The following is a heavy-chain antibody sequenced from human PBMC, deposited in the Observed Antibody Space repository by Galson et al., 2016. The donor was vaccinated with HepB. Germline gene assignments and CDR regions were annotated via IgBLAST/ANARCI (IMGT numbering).Heavy chain of an antibody. Sequence: SVKVSCKASGYTFNTYGLSWVRQAPGLSPEWMGWISGYDGSTKYAQKFQARFTMTTDTSTSTVYMELKSLRSDDTAVYCCARTFQWLGQYYIYDAMDVWGQGATVTGSS. D-gene: IGHD3-22*01. CDR3: ARTFQWLGQYYIYDAMDV. CDR1: GYTFNTYG. CDR2: ISGYDGST. J-gene: IGHJ6*02. V-gene: IGHV1-18*01.